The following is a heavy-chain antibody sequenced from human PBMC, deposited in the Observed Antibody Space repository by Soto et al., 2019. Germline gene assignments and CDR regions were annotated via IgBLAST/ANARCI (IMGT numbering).Heavy chain of an antibody. CDR1: GFTFSSYE. D-gene: IGHD3-16*01. Sequence: EVLLVESGGGLVQPGGSLRLSCTASGFTFSSYEMNWVRQAPGKGLKWISYISTSGRTIFDAGSVKGRFTISRDNTRNTLFLQMDSLRPEDTAVYYCARQPAHVYEASPKWFDPWGQGTLVIVSS. J-gene: IGHJ5*02. CDR3: ARQPAHVYEASPKWFDP. V-gene: IGHV3-48*03. CDR2: ISTSGRTI.